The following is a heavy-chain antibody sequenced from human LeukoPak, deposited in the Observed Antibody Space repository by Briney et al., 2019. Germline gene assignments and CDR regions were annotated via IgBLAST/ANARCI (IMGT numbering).Heavy chain of an antibody. V-gene: IGHV3-74*01. CDR2: INSDGSSK. CDR1: GFTFNKHW. Sequence: PGGSLRLSCAASGFTFNKHWMHWVRQAPGKGLVWVSRINSDGSSKSYADSVKGRFTISRDNAKNTLFLQMNSLRAEDTAVYYCARTGTDMVSAFDIWGQGTLVTASS. CDR3: ARTGTDMVSAFDI. J-gene: IGHJ3*02. D-gene: IGHD5-18*01.